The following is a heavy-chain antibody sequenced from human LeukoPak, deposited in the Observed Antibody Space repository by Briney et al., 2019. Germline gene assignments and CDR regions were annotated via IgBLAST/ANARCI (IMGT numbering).Heavy chain of an antibody. Sequence: PSETLSLTCTVSGGSISSYYWSWIRQPAGKGLEWIGRIYTSGGTNYNPSLKSRVTMSVDTSKNQFSLKLSSVTAADTAVYYCARDQYSSGWLPNQRGAWFDPWGQGTLVTVSS. CDR1: GGSISSYY. CDR2: IYTSGGT. D-gene: IGHD6-19*01. V-gene: IGHV4-4*07. J-gene: IGHJ5*02. CDR3: ARDQYSSGWLPNQRGAWFDP.